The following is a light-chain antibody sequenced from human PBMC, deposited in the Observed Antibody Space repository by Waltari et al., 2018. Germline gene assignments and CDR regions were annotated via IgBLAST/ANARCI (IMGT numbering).Light chain of an antibody. CDR1: QSVSSRW. J-gene: IGKJ5*01. CDR2: GAS. Sequence: LSCRASQSVSSRWLAWYQQKPCQAPRLLIYGASSRATGIPDRFSGSGSGTDFTLTIARLEPEDFAMYYCQQYGNSAPITFGQGTRLEIK. V-gene: IGKV3-20*01. CDR3: QQYGNSAPIT.